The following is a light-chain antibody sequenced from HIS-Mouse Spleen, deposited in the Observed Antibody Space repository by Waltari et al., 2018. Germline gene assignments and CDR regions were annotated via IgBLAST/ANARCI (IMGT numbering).Light chain of an antibody. V-gene: IGLV2-11*01. CDR1: SSDVGGYNY. CDR2: DVS. J-gene: IGLJ1*01. Sequence: QSALTQPRSVSGSPGQSVTISCTGNSSDVGGYNYVSWYQQHPGNAPKLMVYDVSKRPSGFPDRFSGSKAGNPASLTISGLQAEGDADYYCCAYAGSYTGVFGTGTKVTVL. CDR3: CAYAGSYTGV.